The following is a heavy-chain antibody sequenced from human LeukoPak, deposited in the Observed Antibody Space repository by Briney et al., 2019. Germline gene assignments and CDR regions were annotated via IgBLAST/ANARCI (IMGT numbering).Heavy chain of an antibody. Sequence: SQTLSLTCTVSGGSISSGSYYWSWIRQPPGKGLEWIGSIYHSGSTYYNPSLKSRVTISVDTSKRQFSLKLSSVTAADTAVYYCARGYCSSTSCYSPFDYWGQGTLVTVSS. CDR3: ARGYCSSTSCYSPFDY. V-gene: IGHV4-39*07. D-gene: IGHD2-2*01. CDR2: IYHSGST. J-gene: IGHJ4*02. CDR1: GGSISSGSYY.